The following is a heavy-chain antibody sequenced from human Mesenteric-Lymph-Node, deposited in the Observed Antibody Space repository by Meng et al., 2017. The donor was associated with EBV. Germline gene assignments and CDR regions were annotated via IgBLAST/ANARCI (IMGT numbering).Heavy chain of an antibody. CDR2: ISHTGTT. Sequence: QVPRKESGPGLVKAAGTLSLTCAVSGDSISSSNWWNWVRQAPGKGLEWIGQISHTGTTNYNPSLKSRVTISLDMSKNQFSLTLNSVTAADTAVYYCARRDVDGYYNYFDPWGRGTLVTVAS. CDR1: GDSISSSNW. J-gene: IGHJ5*02. CDR3: ARRDVDGYYNYFDP. V-gene: IGHV4-4*02. D-gene: IGHD3-22*01.